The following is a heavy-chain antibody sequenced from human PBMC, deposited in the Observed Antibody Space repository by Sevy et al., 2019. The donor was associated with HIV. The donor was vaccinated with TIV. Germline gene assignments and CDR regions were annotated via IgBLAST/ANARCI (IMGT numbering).Heavy chain of an antibody. CDR2: IYYKGLI. CDR3: AGENAWGRGYS. V-gene: IGHV4-59*08. CDR1: GGSITSLY. Sequence: SETLSLTCTVSGGSITSLYWNWIRQPPGKGLEWIANIYYKGLINYNPSLKSRVTLSLDTSKNQFSLRLSSVTAADTAMYYCAGENAWGRGYSWGQGTLVTVSS. J-gene: IGHJ4*02. D-gene: IGHD1-26*01.